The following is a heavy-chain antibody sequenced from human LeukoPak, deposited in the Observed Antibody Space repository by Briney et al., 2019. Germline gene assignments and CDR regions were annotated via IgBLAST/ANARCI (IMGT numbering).Heavy chain of an antibody. CDR1: GGSITFGSYY. Sequence: SETLSLTCTVSGGSITFGSYYWTWIRQPAGNGLEWIGRIYTSGRTFYNPSLKSRVTISMDTSMNQFSLRLNSVTAADTAVYYCARARVIPASFDDWGQGALVTVSS. CDR3: ARARVIPASFDD. V-gene: IGHV4-61*02. CDR2: IYTSGRT. D-gene: IGHD3-16*02. J-gene: IGHJ4*02.